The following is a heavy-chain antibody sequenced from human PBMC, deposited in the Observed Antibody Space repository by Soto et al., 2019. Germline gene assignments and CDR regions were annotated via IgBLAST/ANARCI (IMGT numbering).Heavy chain of an antibody. D-gene: IGHD4-17*01. V-gene: IGHV4-30-2*01. J-gene: IGHJ6*02. CDR2: IYHSGST. Sequence: QLQLQESGSGLVKPSQTLSLTCAVSGGSISSGGYSWSWIRQPPGKGLEWIGYIYHSGSTYYNPSPKTRFTISVDSSKNQFSLTLSSVSAADTAVYYCARGHYGAYVFGLDVWGQGTTVTVSS. CDR1: GGSISSGGYS. CDR3: ARGHYGAYVFGLDV.